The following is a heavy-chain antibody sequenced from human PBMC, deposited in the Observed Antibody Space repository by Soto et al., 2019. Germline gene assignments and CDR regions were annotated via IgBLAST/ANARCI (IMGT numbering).Heavy chain of an antibody. D-gene: IGHD4-17*01. CDR1: GFTFSRFW. V-gene: IGHV3-7*03. Sequence: GGSLRLSCAVSGFTFSRFWMGWVRQAPGRGLEWEANIQQDGSEKYYVGSVKGRFTMSKDNVKNSLYLQMKSLGAEDQGGPYCARVRYGGYSYYFDDWGQGALVTVSS. J-gene: IGHJ4*02. CDR2: IQQDGSEK. CDR3: ARVRYGGYSYYFDD.